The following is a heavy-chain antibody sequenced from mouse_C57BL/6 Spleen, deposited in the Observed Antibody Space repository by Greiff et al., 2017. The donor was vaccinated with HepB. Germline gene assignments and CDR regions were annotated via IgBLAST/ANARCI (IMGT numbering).Heavy chain of an antibody. CDR1: GFTFSDYY. CDR2: INYDGSST. V-gene: IGHV5-16*01. CDR3: ARERYDYDDYAMDY. Sequence: EVMLVESEGGLVQPGSSMKLSCTASGFTFSDYYMAWVRQVPEKGLEWVANINYDGSSTYYLDSLKSRFIISRDNAKNILYLQMSSLKSEDTATYYCARERYDYDDYAMDYWGQGTSVTASS. J-gene: IGHJ4*01. D-gene: IGHD2-4*01.